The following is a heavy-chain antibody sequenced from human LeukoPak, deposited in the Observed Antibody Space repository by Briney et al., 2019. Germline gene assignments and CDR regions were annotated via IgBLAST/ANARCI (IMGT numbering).Heavy chain of an antibody. J-gene: IGHJ4*02. CDR1: GYTFTSYS. D-gene: IGHD5-18*01. V-gene: IGHV1-3*01. Sequence: GASVKVSCKASGYTFTSYSMHWVRQPPGQGLEWMGWINPGNGNTKYSPYFQGSVTITRDTSASTADMELCSLRSDGTAVHYCARDQGYSYGSFGYWGQGTLATVSS. CDR2: INPGNGNT. CDR3: ARDQGYSYGSFGY.